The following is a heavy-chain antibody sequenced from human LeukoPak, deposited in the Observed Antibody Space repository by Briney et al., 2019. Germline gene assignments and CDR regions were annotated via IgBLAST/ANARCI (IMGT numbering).Heavy chain of an antibody. Sequence: ASVKVSCKASGYTFTGYYMHWVRQAPGQGLEWMGWINPNSGGTNYAQKFQGRVTMTRDTSISTAYMELSRLRSDDTAVYYCARNGGDYEEGFDYWGQGTLVTVSS. CDR3: ARNGGDYEEGFDY. CDR1: GYTFTGYY. D-gene: IGHD2-21*02. J-gene: IGHJ4*02. V-gene: IGHV1-2*02. CDR2: INPNSGGT.